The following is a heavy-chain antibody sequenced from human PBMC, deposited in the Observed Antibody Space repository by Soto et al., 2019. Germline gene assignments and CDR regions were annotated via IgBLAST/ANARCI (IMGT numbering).Heavy chain of an antibody. V-gene: IGHV1-2*04. J-gene: IGHJ6*04. Sequence: ASVKVSCKASGYTLTGYYMRWVRQATRQGLEWMGWINPNSGGTNYAQRFQGWVTMTRDTSISTAYMELSRLRSDDTAVDYCARDTLNCGGGSGPSQYTYSGMAVWGKGTTVTVSS. CDR1: GYTLTGYY. D-gene: IGHD2-15*01. CDR3: ARDTLNCGGGSGPSQYTYSGMAV. CDR2: INPNSGGT.